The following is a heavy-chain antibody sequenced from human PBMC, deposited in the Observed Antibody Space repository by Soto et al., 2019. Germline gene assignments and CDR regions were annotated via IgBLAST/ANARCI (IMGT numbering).Heavy chain of an antibody. Sequence: QVQLVESGGGVVQPGRSLRLSCAVSGFTVSCYGMHWVRQAPGKGLEWVAVISRDGGTKFYADSVKGRFTISKDNSRNTLFLEMNSLRGDDMAVYYCTGEVASGYWGQGTLVTVSS. V-gene: IGHV3-30*03. CDR1: GFTVSCYG. CDR3: TGEVASGY. J-gene: IGHJ4*02. CDR2: ISRDGGTK. D-gene: IGHD2-8*02.